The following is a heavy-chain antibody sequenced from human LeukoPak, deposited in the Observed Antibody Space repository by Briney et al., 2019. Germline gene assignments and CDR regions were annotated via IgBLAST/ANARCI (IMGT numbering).Heavy chain of an antibody. Sequence: GASVKVSCKASGYTFTGYYMHWVRQAPGQGLEWMGWINPNSGGTNYAQKFQGRVTMTRDTSISTAYMELSRLRSDDTAVYYCARVEGREYQLQRFDYWGQGTLVTVSS. D-gene: IGHD2-2*01. V-gene: IGHV1-2*02. CDR2: INPNSGGT. CDR3: ARVEGREYQLQRFDY. J-gene: IGHJ4*02. CDR1: GYTFTGYY.